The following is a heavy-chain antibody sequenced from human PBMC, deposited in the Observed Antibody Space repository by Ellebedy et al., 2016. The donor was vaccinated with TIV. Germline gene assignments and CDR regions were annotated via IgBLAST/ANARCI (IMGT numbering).Heavy chain of an antibody. CDR1: GYTFTGYY. Sequence: ASVKVSXKASGYTFTGYYMHWVRQAPGQGLEWMGWINPNSGGTNYAQKFQDRVTITSDTSASTVYMELSSLRSDDTAVYYCARCQQWLVCDAFDIWGQGTMVTVSS. D-gene: IGHD6-19*01. J-gene: IGHJ3*02. V-gene: IGHV1-2*02. CDR3: ARCQQWLVCDAFDI. CDR2: INPNSGGT.